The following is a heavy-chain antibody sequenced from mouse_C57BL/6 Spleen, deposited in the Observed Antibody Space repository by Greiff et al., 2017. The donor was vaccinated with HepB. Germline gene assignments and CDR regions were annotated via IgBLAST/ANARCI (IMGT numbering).Heavy chain of an antibody. CDR2: ISDGGSYT. V-gene: IGHV5-4*01. J-gene: IGHJ1*03. CDR1: GFTFSSYA. D-gene: IGHD1-1*01. Sequence: EVQVVESGGGLVKPGGSLKLSCAASGFTFSSYAMSWVRQTPEKRLEWVATISDGGSYTYYPDNVKGRFTISRDNAKNNLYLQMGHLKSEDTAMYYCARDRIYYGSNSYWYFDVWGTGTTVTVSS. CDR3: ARDRIYYGSNSYWYFDV.